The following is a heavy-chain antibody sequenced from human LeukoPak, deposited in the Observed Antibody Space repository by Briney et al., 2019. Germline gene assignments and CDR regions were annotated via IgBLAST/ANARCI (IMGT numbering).Heavy chain of an antibody. CDR3: AKSAGIAAAGHFDH. CDR2: FSGSGGST. V-gene: IGHV3-23*01. D-gene: IGHD6-13*01. J-gene: IGHJ4*02. Sequence: GGSVTLSCPASGFTFRNYAMSWLRQAPGKGLEWVSAFSGSGGSTYYADSVKGRFTISRDNSKNTLYLQINSLRAEDTAGYYCAKSAGIAAAGHFDHWGQGTLVTVSS. CDR1: GFTFRNYA.